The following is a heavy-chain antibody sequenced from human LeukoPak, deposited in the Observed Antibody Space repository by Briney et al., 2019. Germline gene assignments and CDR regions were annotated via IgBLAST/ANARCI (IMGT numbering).Heavy chain of an antibody. V-gene: IGHV3-30-3*01. CDR2: ISYDGSNK. Sequence: PGRSLRLSCTASGFTFSSYAMHWVRQAPGKGLEWVAVISYDGSNKYYADSVKGRFTISRDNSKNTLYLQMNSLRAEDTAVYYCARVLPYSSGWDNYFDYWGQGTLVTVSS. CDR3: ARVLPYSSGWDNYFDY. CDR1: GFTFSSYA. D-gene: IGHD6-19*01. J-gene: IGHJ4*02.